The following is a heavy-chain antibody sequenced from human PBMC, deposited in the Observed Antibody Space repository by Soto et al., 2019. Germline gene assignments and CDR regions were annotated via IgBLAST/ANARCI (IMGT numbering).Heavy chain of an antibody. CDR2: INSDGSHT. J-gene: IGHJ5*01. CDR1: GFTFFAYW. CDR3: AKAVAYADYAGENWFDS. V-gene: IGHV3-74*01. D-gene: IGHD4-17*01. Sequence: EVQLVESGGGLVQPGGSLRLSCAASGFTFFAYWIHWVRQVPGKGLVWVSRINSDGSHTSYADSVRGRFTISRDNSKNTVYLQMNSLTAEDTAVYYCAKAVAYADYAGENWFDSWGQGSLVTVSS.